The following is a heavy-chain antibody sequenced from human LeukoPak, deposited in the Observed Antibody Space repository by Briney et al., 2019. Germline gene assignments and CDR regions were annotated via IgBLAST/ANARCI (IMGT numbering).Heavy chain of an antibody. CDR3: ARDPPTITLAGNGNDY. CDR1: GFTFSSYG. D-gene: IGHD6-19*01. Sequence: RAGGSLRLSCAASGFTFSSYGMHWVRQAPGKGLEWVAFIRYDGSNKYYADSVKGRFTISRDNARKSLYLQMNSLRAEDTAVYYCARDPPTITLAGNGNDYWGQGTLVTVSS. CDR2: IRYDGSNK. V-gene: IGHV3-30*02. J-gene: IGHJ4*02.